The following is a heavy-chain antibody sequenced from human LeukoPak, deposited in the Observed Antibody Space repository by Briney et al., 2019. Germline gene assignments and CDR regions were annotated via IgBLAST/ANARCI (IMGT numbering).Heavy chain of an antibody. Sequence: SETLSLTCTVSGGSISSYYWSWIRQPPGKGLEWIGYIYYSGSTNYNPSLKSRVTISVDTSKNQFSLKLSSVTAADTAVYYCARAGYHGGAFDIWGQGTMVTVSS. D-gene: IGHD2-2*01. CDR3: ARAGYHGGAFDI. CDR1: GGSISSYY. CDR2: IYYSGST. J-gene: IGHJ3*02. V-gene: IGHV4-59*01.